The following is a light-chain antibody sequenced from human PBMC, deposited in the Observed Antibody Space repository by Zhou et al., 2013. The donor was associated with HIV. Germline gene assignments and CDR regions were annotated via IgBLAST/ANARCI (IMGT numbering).Light chain of an antibody. CDR1: GSSIGAGFA. CDR2: DNN. Sequence: QSVMAQPPSVSGAPGQRVTISCTGSGSSIGAGFAVHWYQQLPGTAPRLLIYDNNNRPSGVPDRFSASKSGSSASLAITGLQAEDEADYYCQSYDSRLRFVVFGGGTKLTVL. J-gene: IGLJ2*01. CDR3: QSYDSRLRFVV. V-gene: IGLV1-40*01.